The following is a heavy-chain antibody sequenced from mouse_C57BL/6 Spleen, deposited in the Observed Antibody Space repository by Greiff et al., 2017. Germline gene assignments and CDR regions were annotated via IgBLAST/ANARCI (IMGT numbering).Heavy chain of an antibody. CDR1: GYTFTDYY. D-gene: IGHD1-1*01. Sequence: EVQLQQSGPELVKPGASVKISCKASGYTFTDYYMNWVKQSPGQSLEWIGDINPNNGGTSYNQKFKVKATLTVDKSSSTAYMKLRSLTSEDSAVYYCAIFYYGSSPLDAMGYWGQGTSVTVSS. J-gene: IGHJ4*01. V-gene: IGHV1-26*01. CDR3: AIFYYGSSPLDAMGY. CDR2: INPNNGGT.